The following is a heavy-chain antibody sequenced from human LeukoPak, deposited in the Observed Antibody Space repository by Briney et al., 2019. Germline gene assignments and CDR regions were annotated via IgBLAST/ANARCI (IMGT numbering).Heavy chain of an antibody. CDR3: ARRDTSGRFGRFDP. CDR2: IHYSGST. J-gene: IGHJ5*02. D-gene: IGHD6-19*01. CDR1: GFTFSSYE. Sequence: LRLACAASGFTFSSYEMNWIRQPPGKGLEWIASIHYSGSTYYNPSLKSRVTISVDTSKNQFSLQLRSVTAAETAVYYCARRDTSGRFGRFDPWGQGTLVTVSS. V-gene: IGHV4-39*01.